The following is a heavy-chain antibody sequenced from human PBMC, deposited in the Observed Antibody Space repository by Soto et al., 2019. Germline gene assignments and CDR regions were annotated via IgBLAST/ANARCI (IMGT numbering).Heavy chain of an antibody. CDR1: GFTFSSYG. D-gene: IGHD6-19*01. Sequence: QTGGSLRLSCAASGFTFSSYGMHWVRQAPGKGLEWVAVIWYDGSNKYYADSVKGRFTISRDNSKNTLYLQMNSLRAEDTAVYYCARDRFQYSSGWYGEIDYWGQGTLVTVSS. J-gene: IGHJ4*02. CDR3: ARDRFQYSSGWYGEIDY. CDR2: IWYDGSNK. V-gene: IGHV3-33*01.